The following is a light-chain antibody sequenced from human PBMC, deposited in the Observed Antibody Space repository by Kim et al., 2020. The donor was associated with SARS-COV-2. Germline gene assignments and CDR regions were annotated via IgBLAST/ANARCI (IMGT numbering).Light chain of an antibody. V-gene: IGKV1-33*01. CDR3: EQHDDVLKS. CDR2: DAS. Sequence: SESVGDRVTITCQASQGINSRLNWYQQEPGKAPKLLIYDASNLGLGVPSRFSGGGSGTDFTLTISSLQPEDIATYDCEQHDDVLKSFGEGTKLEI. J-gene: IGKJ2*03. CDR1: QGINSR.